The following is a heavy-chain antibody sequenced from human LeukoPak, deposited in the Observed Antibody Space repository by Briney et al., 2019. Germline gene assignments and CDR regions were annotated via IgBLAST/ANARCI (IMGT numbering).Heavy chain of an antibody. Sequence: LSLTCAVYGGSFSGYYWSWIRQPPGKGLEWLSYISSVTNTIYYAYSVKGRFTISRDNAKNSLYLQMNSLRAEATAVYYCARPDDSGDYFDSWGQGTLVTVSS. CDR3: ARPDDSGDYFDS. J-gene: IGHJ4*02. D-gene: IGHD4-17*01. CDR2: ISSVTNTI. CDR1: GGSFSGYY. V-gene: IGHV3-11*04.